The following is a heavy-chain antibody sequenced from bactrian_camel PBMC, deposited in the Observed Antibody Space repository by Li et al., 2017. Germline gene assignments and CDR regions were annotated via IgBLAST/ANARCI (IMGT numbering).Heavy chain of an antibody. CDR1: GYFSGRNC. CDR2: ILTSNGDI. V-gene: IGHV3S1*01. Sequence: HVQLVESGGGSVQAGGSLRLSCTASGYFSGRNCVAWFRQVPGQERDGIAAILTSNGDIFYTDAVRGRFTISLDSAKNTVYLQMDDLKPEDSAMYYCAAPRLKQRCGNWGAYNHWGQGTQVTVS. D-gene: IGHD7*01. J-gene: IGHJ4*01. CDR3: AAPRLKQRCGNWGAYNH.